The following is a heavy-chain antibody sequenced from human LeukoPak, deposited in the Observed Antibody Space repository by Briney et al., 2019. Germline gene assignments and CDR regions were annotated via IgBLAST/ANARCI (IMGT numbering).Heavy chain of an antibody. CDR3: ARISMSHAFDI. V-gene: IGHV3-48*01. CDR1: GFTFSSYS. Sequence: GGSLRLSCAASGFTFSSYSMNWVRQAPGKGLEWVSYISSSSSTIYYADSVKGRFTISRDNAKNSLYLQMNSLRAEDTAVYYCARISMSHAFDIWGQGTMVTVSS. D-gene: IGHD3-22*01. J-gene: IGHJ3*02. CDR2: ISSSSSTI.